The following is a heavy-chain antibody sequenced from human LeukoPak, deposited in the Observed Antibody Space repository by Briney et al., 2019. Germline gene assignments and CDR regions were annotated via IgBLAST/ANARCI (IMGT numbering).Heavy chain of an antibody. Sequence: GGSLRLSCAASGFTFSNAWMSWVRQAPGKGLEWVGRIKSKTDGGTTDYAAPVRGRFTISRDDSKNTLYLQMNSLKTEDTAVYYCTTGRPIVVAAGPGVVDDCWGQGTLVTVSS. CDR1: GFTFSNAW. J-gene: IGHJ4*02. V-gene: IGHV3-15*01. CDR2: IKSKTDGGTT. CDR3: TTGRPIVVAAGPGVVDDC. D-gene: IGHD6-13*01.